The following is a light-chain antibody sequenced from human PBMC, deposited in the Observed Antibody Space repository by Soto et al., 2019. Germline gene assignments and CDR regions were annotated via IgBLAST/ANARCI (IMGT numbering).Light chain of an antibody. CDR3: SSYAGSNNYV. V-gene: IGLV2-8*01. CDR2: EVS. Sequence: QSALTQPPSASGSPGQSVTISCTGTSSDVGGNNYVSWYQQHPGKAPKLMIYEVSKRPSGVPDRFSGSKSGNTASLTVSGLQDEDEADYYSSSYAGSNNYVFGTGTKLTVL. J-gene: IGLJ1*01. CDR1: SSDVGGNNY.